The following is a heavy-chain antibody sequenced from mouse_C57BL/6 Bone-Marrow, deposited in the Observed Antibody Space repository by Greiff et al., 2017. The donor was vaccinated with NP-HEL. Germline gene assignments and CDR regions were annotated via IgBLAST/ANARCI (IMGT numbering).Heavy chain of an antibody. CDR2: INPSSGYT. CDR3: ARPETLYFDV. V-gene: IGHV1-4*01. J-gene: IGHJ1*03. Sequence: QVQLQQSGAELARPGASVKMSCKASGYTFTSYTMHWVKQGPGQGLEWIGDINPSSGYTKYNQKLKDKATLTADKSSSTAYMQLSSLTSEDSAVYYCARPETLYFDVWDRGTAVTVTS. CDR1: GYTFTSYT.